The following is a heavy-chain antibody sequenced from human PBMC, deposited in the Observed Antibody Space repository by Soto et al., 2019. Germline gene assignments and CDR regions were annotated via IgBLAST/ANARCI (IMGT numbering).Heavy chain of an antibody. CDR1: GGSISSYY. Sequence: WETLSLTCTVSGGSISSYYWSWIRQPPGKGLEWIGYIYYSGSTNYNPSLKSRVTISVDTSKNQFSLKLSSVTAADTAVYYCARAWGYCSSTSCSPYYFDYWGQGTLVTVSS. CDR2: IYYSGST. V-gene: IGHV4-59*01. D-gene: IGHD2-2*01. CDR3: ARAWGYCSSTSCSPYYFDY. J-gene: IGHJ4*02.